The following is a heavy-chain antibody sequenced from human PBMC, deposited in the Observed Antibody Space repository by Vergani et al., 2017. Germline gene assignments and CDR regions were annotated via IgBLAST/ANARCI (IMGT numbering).Heavy chain of an antibody. CDR2: ISGSGGST. D-gene: IGHD5-12*01. J-gene: IGHJ6*02. Sequence: EVQLLESGGDLVQPGGSLRLSCAASGFTFNHYAMNWVRQAPGKGLEWVSGISGSGGSTYYAGSVKGRFTISRDSSKNTLYLQMNILNAGDTAVYYCAKSNPRNSXYDYLYYYRSMDVWGQGTTVTVSS. CDR1: GFTFNHYA. V-gene: IGHV3-23*01. CDR3: AKSNPRNSXYDYLYYYRSMDV.